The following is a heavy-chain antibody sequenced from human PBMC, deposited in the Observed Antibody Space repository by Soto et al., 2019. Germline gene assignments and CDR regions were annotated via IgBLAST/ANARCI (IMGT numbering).Heavy chain of an antibody. Sequence: EVQLVESGGGLVQPGGSLRLSCAASGFTFSSYSMNWVRQAPGKGLEWVSYISSSSSTIYYADSVKGRFTISRDNAKNSLYLQMHSLRAEDTAVYYCAPHSGYYDYWGQGTLVPVSS. V-gene: IGHV3-48*01. D-gene: IGHD3-22*01. CDR1: GFTFSSYS. CDR3: APHSGYYDY. J-gene: IGHJ4*02. CDR2: ISSSSSTI.